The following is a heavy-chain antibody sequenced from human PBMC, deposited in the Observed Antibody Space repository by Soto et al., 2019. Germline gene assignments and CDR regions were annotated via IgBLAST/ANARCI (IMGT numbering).Heavy chain of an antibody. J-gene: IGHJ4*02. CDR2: ISSSSTI. CDR3: AREIVVPAAMAAFDY. Sequence: GGSLRLSCAASGFTFSSYSMNWVRQAPGKGLEWVSYISSSSTIYYADSVKGRFTISRDNAKNSLYLQMNSLRAEDTAVYYCAREIVVPAAMAAFDYWGQGTLVTVSS. V-gene: IGHV3-48*01. CDR1: GFTFSSYS. D-gene: IGHD2-2*01.